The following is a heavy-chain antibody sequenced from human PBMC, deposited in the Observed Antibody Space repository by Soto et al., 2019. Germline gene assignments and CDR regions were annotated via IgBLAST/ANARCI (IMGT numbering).Heavy chain of an antibody. CDR3: AKASIPTTDLSPYTKWLDP. CDR2: ISGSGDNT. J-gene: IGHJ5*02. Sequence: EVQLLESGGGLVQPGGSLGLSCAASGLTVSGYSMSWVRQAPGKGLEWVSGISGSGDNTYYAGSVKGRFTISRDSSKNTLHLQINSLRAEYTAVYYWAKASIPTTDLSPYTKWLDPWGQGTLVTVSS. D-gene: IGHD1-1*01. V-gene: IGHV3-23*01. CDR1: GLTVSGYS.